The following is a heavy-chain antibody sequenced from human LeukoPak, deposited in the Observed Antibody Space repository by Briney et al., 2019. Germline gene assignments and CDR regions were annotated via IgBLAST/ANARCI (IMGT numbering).Heavy chain of an antibody. CDR1: GGFLSSYY. Sequence: SETLSLTCTVSGGFLSSYYWSWLRQPPGKGLEWIGYIYYSGSTNYNPSLKSRVTISVDTSKNQFSLKLSSVTAADTAVYYCARVLSPDYGDYNGYYYYYYGMDVWGQGTTVTVSS. D-gene: IGHD4-17*01. CDR2: IYYSGST. CDR3: ARVLSPDYGDYNGYYYYYYGMDV. V-gene: IGHV4-59*01. J-gene: IGHJ6*02.